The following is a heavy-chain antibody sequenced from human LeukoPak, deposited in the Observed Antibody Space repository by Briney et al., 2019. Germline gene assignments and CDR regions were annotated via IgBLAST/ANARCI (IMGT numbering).Heavy chain of an antibody. Sequence: GGSLRPSCTASGFTFGDYAMSWVRQAPGKGLEWVGFIRSKAYGGTTEYAASVKGRFTISRDDSKSIAYLQMNSLKTEDTAVYYCTRGANSFDYWGQGTLVTVSS. CDR2: IRSKAYGGTT. CDR3: TRGANSFDY. V-gene: IGHV3-49*04. CDR1: GFTFGDYA. J-gene: IGHJ4*02.